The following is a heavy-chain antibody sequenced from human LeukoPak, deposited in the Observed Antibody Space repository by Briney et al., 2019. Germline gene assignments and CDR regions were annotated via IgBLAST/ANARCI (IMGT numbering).Heavy chain of an antibody. CDR3: ARDSSSWSSFDY. CDR1: GYTFTSYG. CDR2: ISAYNGNT. D-gene: IGHD6-13*01. Sequence: ASVKVSCKASGYTFTSYGISWVRQAPGQGLEWMGWISAYNGNTDYAQKLQGRVTMTTDTSTSTAYMELRSLRSDDTAVYYCARDSSSWSSFDYWGQGTLVTVSS. V-gene: IGHV1-18*01. J-gene: IGHJ4*02.